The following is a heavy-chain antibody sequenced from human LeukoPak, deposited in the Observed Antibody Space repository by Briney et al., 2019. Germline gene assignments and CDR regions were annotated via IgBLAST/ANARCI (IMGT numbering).Heavy chain of an antibody. D-gene: IGHD6-6*01. Sequence: PGGSLRLSCAASGFSFNHFAMHWVRQAPGKGLEWVAVISYVGNNKYHADSVKGRLTISRDNSKNTLYLQMNSLRGDDTAMYYCARDLETLAARNELIRSNWIDPWGQGTLVTVSS. V-gene: IGHV3-30-3*01. CDR1: GFSFNHFA. CDR3: ARDLETLAARNELIRSNWIDP. J-gene: IGHJ5*02. CDR2: ISYVGNNK.